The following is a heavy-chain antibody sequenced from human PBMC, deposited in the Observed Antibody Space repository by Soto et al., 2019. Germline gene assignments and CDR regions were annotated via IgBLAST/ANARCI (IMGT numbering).Heavy chain of an antibody. D-gene: IGHD5-18*01. J-gene: IGHJ6*02. CDR1: GGSFSGYY. CDR2: INHSGST. CDR3: ARDEQDTAMLRGRGAHYYYGMDV. Sequence: PSETLSLTCAVYGGSFSGYYWSWIRQPPGKGLEWIGEINHSGSTNYNPSLKSRVTISVDTSKNQFSLKLSSVTAADTAVYYCARDEQDTAMLRGRGAHYYYGMDVWGQGTTVTVSS. V-gene: IGHV4-34*01.